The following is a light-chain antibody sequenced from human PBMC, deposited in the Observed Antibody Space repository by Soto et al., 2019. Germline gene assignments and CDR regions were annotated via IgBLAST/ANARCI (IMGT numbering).Light chain of an antibody. CDR2: DAS. V-gene: IGKV1-5*01. CDR1: QSISSW. J-gene: IGKJ1*01. Sequence: DIQMTQSPSTLSASVGDRVTITCRASQSISSWLAWYQQKPGKAPKLLIYDASSLESGVPSRFSGSGSGTEFTLTISSLQPDDFATYYCQQYNSISGWTFGQGTKVEIK. CDR3: QQYNSISGWT.